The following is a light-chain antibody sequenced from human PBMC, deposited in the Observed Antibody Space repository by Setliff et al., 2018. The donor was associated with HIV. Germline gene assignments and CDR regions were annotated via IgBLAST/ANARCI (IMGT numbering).Light chain of an antibody. CDR2: DVS. V-gene: IGLV2-14*03. J-gene: IGLJ1*01. CDR3: SSYTSTTPLYV. CDR1: SSDVGTYNF. Sequence: QSVLTQPASVSGSPGQSITISRTGTSSDVGTYNFVSWYQQHPGKAPKLMISDVSNRPSGVSNRFSGSKSGNTASLTISGLQAEDEADYYCSSYTSTTPLYVFGTGTKVTV.